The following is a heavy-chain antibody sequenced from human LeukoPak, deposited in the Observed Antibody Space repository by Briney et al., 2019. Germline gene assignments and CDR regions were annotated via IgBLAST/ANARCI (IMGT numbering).Heavy chain of an antibody. CDR3: ALRRGLLAYCGGDCYSGAFDI. D-gene: IGHD2-21*02. CDR2: INHSGST. J-gene: IGHJ3*02. V-gene: IGHV4-34*01. Sequence: PSETLSLTCAVYGGSFSGYYWSWIRQPPGKGLEWIGEINHSGSTNYNPSLKSRVTISVDTSKNQFSLKLSSVTAADTAVYYCALRRGLLAYCGGDCYSGAFDIWGQGTMVTVSS. CDR1: GGSFSGYY.